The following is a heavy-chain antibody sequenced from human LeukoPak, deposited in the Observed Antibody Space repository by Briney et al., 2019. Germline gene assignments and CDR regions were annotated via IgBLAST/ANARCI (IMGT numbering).Heavy chain of an antibody. CDR1: GYTFTSYG. J-gene: IGHJ6*03. CDR2: ISAYNGNT. V-gene: IGHV1-18*01. D-gene: IGHD2-2*01. CDR3: ARADIRDRASSRYYYMDV. Sequence: GASVKVSYKASGYTFTSYGISWVRQAPGQGLEWMGWISAYNGNTNYAQKLQGRVTMTTDTSTSTAYMELRSLRSEDTAVYYCARADIRDRASSRYYYMDVWGTGTTVTISS.